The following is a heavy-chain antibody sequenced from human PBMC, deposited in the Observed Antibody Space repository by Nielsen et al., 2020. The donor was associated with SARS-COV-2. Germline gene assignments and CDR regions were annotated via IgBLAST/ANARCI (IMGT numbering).Heavy chain of an antibody. CDR1: GFTFSSYS. D-gene: IGHD2-2*01. V-gene: IGHV3-33*08. CDR2: IWYDGSNK. Sequence: GESLKISCAASGFTFSSYSMNWVRQAPGKGLEWVAVIWYDGSNKYYADSVKGRFTISRDNSKNTLYLQMNSLRAEDTAVYYCARAPDIVVVPAAMVVSGYYYYYYGMDVWGQGTTVTVSS. J-gene: IGHJ6*02. CDR3: ARAPDIVVVPAAMVVSGYYYYYYGMDV.